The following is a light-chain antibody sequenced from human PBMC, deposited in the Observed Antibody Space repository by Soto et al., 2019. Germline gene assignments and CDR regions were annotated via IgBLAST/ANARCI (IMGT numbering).Light chain of an antibody. CDR1: SSDVGSYNL. V-gene: IGLV2-23*02. J-gene: IGLJ1*01. CDR2: DVT. CDR3: CSYAGYNTYV. Sequence: QSVLTQPASVSGSPGQSITISCTGTSSDVGSYNLVSWYQQHPGKAPKLIIYDVTSRPSGVSRPFSGSKSGNTASLTISGLQAEDEADYYCCSYAGYNTYVFGTGTKLTVL.